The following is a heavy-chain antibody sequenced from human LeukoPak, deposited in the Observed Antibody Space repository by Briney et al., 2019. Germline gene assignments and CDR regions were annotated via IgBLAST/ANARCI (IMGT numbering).Heavy chain of an antibody. V-gene: IGHV4-30-4*01. Sequence: SETLSLTCTVSGGSISSGDYYWSWIRQPPGKGLEWIGYIYYSGSTYYNPSLKSRVTISVDTSKNQFSLKLSSVTAADTAVYYCARVRLLLRGVPNWFDPWGQGTLVTVSS. CDR2: IYYSGST. CDR1: GGSISSGDYY. J-gene: IGHJ5*02. D-gene: IGHD3-10*01. CDR3: ARVRLLLRGVPNWFDP.